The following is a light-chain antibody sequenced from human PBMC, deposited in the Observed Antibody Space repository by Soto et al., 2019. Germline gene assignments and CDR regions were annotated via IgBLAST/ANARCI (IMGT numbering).Light chain of an antibody. CDR2: GAS. J-gene: IGKJ5*01. Sequence: EVSIKNSPSAVSVSPGERATLSCRASQSVGGSLAWYRQNPGQAPRLLILGASTRATGIPARFSGSGSGTEFTLSISSLQSEDFAVYYCKQYKEWPPFTFGQGTLLAI. V-gene: IGKV3-15*01. CDR3: KQYKEWPPFT. CDR1: QSVGGS.